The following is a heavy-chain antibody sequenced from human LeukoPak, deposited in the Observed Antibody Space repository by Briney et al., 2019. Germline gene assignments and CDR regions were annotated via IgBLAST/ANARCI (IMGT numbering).Heavy chain of an antibody. J-gene: IGHJ6*03. Sequence: GSSVNVSCMPSVGSFTSYAITWVRQAAAQGLEWMGRIIPIFGTPTYAQKFQDRVTITADMGASTAYLELTSLTAEDTARYFCAKQGAVRQDYYMDVWGNGTTVTVSS. D-gene: IGHD3-16*01. V-gene: IGHV1-69*06. CDR3: AKQGAVRQDYYMDV. CDR2: IIPIFGTP. CDR1: VGSFTSYA.